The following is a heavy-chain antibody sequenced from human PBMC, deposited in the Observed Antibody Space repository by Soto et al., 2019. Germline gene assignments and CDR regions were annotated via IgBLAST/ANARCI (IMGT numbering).Heavy chain of an antibody. Sequence: QLQLQESGSGLVKPSQTLSLTCAVSGGSISSGGYSWSWIRQPPGKGLEWIGYMYHGGSTYYNPSRESRVTISVDRYKNQFALELSSVTGADTAVYYCARVPGPWGQGTLVTVSS. CDR3: ARVPGP. CDR1: GGSISSGGYS. D-gene: IGHD3-10*01. V-gene: IGHV4-30-2*01. J-gene: IGHJ5*02. CDR2: MYHGGST.